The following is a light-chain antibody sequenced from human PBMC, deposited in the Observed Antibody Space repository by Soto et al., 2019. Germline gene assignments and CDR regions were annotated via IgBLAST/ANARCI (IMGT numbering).Light chain of an antibody. V-gene: IGKV3-15*01. CDR2: GAS. Sequence: EIVMTQSPATLSVSPGQRATLSCRASQSVCTNLAWYQQKRGQAPRLLIYGASTRATGIPARFSGSGSGTEFTLTISSLQSEDFVVYYCQQYNDWPQVTFGGGTKVEIK. J-gene: IGKJ4*01. CDR3: QQYNDWPQVT. CDR1: QSVCTN.